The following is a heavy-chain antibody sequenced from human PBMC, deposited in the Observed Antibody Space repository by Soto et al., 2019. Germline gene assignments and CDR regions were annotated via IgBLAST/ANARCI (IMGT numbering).Heavy chain of an antibody. V-gene: IGHV3-74*01. CDR1: GFTFSSYW. Sequence: EVQLVESGGGLVQPGGSLRLSCAASGFTFSSYWMHWVRQAPGKGLVWVSRINSDGSSTSYAASVKGRFTISRDNAKNTLYLQMNSLRAEDTAVYYCARGADIVVVPAARWGMDVWGQGTTVTVSS. CDR3: ARGADIVVVPAARWGMDV. CDR2: INSDGSST. J-gene: IGHJ6*02. D-gene: IGHD2-2*01.